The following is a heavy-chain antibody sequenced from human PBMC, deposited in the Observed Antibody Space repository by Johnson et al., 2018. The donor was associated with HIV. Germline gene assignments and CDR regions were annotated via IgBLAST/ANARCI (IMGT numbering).Heavy chain of an antibody. J-gene: IGHJ3*02. CDR2: IKSKSDGGTA. V-gene: IGHV3-15*01. CDR1: GFTFSSAW. CDR3: TTADIVGTFDI. Sequence: VQLVESGGGLVKPGGSLRLSCAASGFTFSSAWMSWVRQAPGKGLEWVGRIKSKSDGGTADYAAPVKGRFTISRDDSEKILYLQMSSLKTEDTAVYYCTTADIVGTFDIWGQGTMVTVS. D-gene: IGHD2-15*01.